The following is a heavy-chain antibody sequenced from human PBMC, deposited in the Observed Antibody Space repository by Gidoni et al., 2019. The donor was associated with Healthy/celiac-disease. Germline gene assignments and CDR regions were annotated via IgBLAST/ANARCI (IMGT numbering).Heavy chain of an antibody. CDR2: ISYDGSNK. CDR3: ANWEYLAGCYFDY. V-gene: IGHV3-30*18. Sequence: EWVAVISYDGSNKYYADSVKGRFTISRDNSKNTLYLQMSSLRSEDTAVYYCANWEYLAGCYFDYWGQGTLVTVSS. D-gene: IGHD1-26*01. J-gene: IGHJ4*02.